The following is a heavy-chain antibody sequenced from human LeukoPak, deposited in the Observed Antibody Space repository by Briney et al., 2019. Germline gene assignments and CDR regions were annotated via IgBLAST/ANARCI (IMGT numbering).Heavy chain of an antibody. Sequence: GRSLRLSCAASGFTFSSYAMHWVRQAPGKGLEWVAVISYDGSNKYYADSVKGRFTISRDNSKNTLYLQMNSLRAEDTALYYCAKDIKQYYDYVWGSPGGMDVWGQGTTVTVSS. D-gene: IGHD3-16*01. V-gene: IGHV3-30-3*01. CDR2: ISYDGSNK. CDR3: AKDIKQYYDYVWGSPGGMDV. J-gene: IGHJ6*02. CDR1: GFTFSSYA.